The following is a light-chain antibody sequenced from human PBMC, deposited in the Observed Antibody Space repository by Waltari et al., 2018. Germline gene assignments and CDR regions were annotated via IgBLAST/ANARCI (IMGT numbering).Light chain of an antibody. CDR3: CSFTGIPSPTV. Sequence: QSALTQPASVSGSPGQSITSFCTGTSSNVGKYNLVSWYQQHPGKVPKFMIFEVTKGPSEVSNRFSGSKSRNSATLTIPVLQAENEANYYCCSFTGIPSPTVFCGGTKLTVL. CDR1: SSNVGKYNL. V-gene: IGLV2-23*02. CDR2: EVT. J-gene: IGLJ2*01.